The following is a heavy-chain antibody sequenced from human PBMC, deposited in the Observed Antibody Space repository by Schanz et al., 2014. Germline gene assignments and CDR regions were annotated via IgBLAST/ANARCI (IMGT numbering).Heavy chain of an antibody. CDR1: GFSFSNYS. CDR2: ISGSGGDSV. CDR3: AREFVN. Sequence: EVHLVESGGSLVQPGGSLRLSCVASGFSFSNYSMNWVRQAPGKGLEWLSHISGSGGDSVDYADSVKGRFTISRDNTRNSLDLQMNSLRVDDTAVYYCAREFVNWGQGTLVTVSS. D-gene: IGHD2-21*01. J-gene: IGHJ1*01. V-gene: IGHV3-48*04.